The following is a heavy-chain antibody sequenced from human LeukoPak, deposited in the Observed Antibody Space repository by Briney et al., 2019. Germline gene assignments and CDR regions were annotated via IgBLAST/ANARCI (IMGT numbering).Heavy chain of an antibody. D-gene: IGHD3-3*01. CDR1: GGSISSSSYY. Sequence: SETLSLTCTVSGGSISSSSYYWGWIRQPPGKGLEWIGSIYYSGSTYYNPSLKSRVTISVDTSKNQFSLKLSSVTAADTAVYYCARYQYTQHFGVVTPRGYWGQGTLVTVSS. CDR2: IYYSGST. J-gene: IGHJ4*02. CDR3: ARYQYTQHFGVVTPRGY. V-gene: IGHV4-39*01.